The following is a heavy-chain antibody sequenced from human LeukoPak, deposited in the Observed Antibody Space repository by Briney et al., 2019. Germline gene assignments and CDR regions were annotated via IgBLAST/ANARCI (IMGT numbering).Heavy chain of an antibody. V-gene: IGHV4-59*08. J-gene: IGHJ4*02. Sequence: SETLSLTCAVYGGSFSGYYWSWIRQPPGKGLEWIGFTHYNGNTKYNPSLKSRVTMSVDTSKNQLSLRLTSVTATDTAVYYCARHAYSYPHYFDYWGQGTLVTVSS. D-gene: IGHD3-16*02. CDR1: GGSFSGYY. CDR3: ARHAYSYPHYFDY. CDR2: THYNGNT.